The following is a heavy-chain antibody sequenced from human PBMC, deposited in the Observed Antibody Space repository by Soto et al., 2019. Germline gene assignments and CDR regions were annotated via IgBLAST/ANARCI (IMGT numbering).Heavy chain of an antibody. CDR1: GFTFTRYS. CDR2: ISSTTNYI. Sequence: GGSLRLSCAASGFTFTRYSMNWVRQAPGKGLEWVASISSTTNYIYYGESLKGRLTISRDNAKNSMYLQMNTLRAEDTAVYYCARESEDLSSTRDYWGQGTLVTVSS. CDR3: ARESEDLSSTRDY. V-gene: IGHV3-21*06. J-gene: IGHJ4*02.